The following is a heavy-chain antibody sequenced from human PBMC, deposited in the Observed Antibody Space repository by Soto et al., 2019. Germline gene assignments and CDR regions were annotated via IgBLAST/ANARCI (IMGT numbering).Heavy chain of an antibody. V-gene: IGHV1-24*01. J-gene: IGHJ4*03. CDR3: ATDGGSGWLFDY. CDR2: FDPEDGET. CDR1: GYTLTELS. D-gene: IGHD6-19*01. Sequence: ASVKVSCKVSGYTLTELSMHWVRQAPGKGLEWMGGFDPEDGETIYAQKFQGRVTMTEDTSTDTAYMELSSLRSEDTAVYYCATDGGSGWLFDYWGQGTTVTVSS.